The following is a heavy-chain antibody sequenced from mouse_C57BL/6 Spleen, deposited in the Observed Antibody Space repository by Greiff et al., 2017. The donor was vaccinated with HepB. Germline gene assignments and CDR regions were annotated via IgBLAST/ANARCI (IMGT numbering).Heavy chain of an antibody. CDR2: IDPENGDT. CDR3: TRYYGSSYWYFDV. Sequence: EVQLQQSGAELVRPGASVKLSCTASGFNIKDDYMHWVKQRPEQGLEWIGWIDPENGDTEYASKFQGKATITADTSSNTAYLQLSSLTSEDTAVYYCTRYYGSSYWYFDVWGTRTTVTVSS. V-gene: IGHV14-4*01. D-gene: IGHD1-1*01. CDR1: GFNIKDDY. J-gene: IGHJ1*03.